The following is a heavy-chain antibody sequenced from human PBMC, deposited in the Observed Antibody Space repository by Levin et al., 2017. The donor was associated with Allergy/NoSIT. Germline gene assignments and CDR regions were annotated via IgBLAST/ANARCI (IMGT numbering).Heavy chain of an antibody. D-gene: IGHD3-22*01. J-gene: IGHJ4*02. CDR1: GGPFSGYY. Sequence: SETLSLTCAVYGGPFSGYYWTWIRQPPGKGLEWIGDINHSGSTQYNPSLKSRVTISVDTSKNQFSLKLSSLTAADTAMYYCAREGRYDSSGDFDYWGQGTLVTVSS. CDR3: AREGRYDSSGDFDY. V-gene: IGHV4-34*01. CDR2: INHSGST.